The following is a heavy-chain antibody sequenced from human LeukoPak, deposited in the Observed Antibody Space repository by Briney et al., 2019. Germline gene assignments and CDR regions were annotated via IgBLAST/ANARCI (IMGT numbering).Heavy chain of an antibody. CDR2: ISYDGSNK. J-gene: IGHJ4*02. CDR3: ARYDYDSDY. CDR1: GFTISSYA. Sequence: GGSLRLSCAASGFTISSYAMHWVRQAPGKGLEWVAVISYDGSNKYYADSVKGRFTISRDNSKNTLYLQMNSLRAEDTAVYYCARYDYDSDYWGQGTLVTVSS. D-gene: IGHD3-22*01. V-gene: IGHV3-30-3*01.